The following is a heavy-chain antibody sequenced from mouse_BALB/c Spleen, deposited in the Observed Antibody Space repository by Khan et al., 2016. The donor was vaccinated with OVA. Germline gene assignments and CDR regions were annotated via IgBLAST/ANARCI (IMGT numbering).Heavy chain of an antibody. CDR1: GYSFTSYY. V-gene: IGHV1S135*01. CDR2: IDPFSGGT. CDR3: TRHGYVSWLTY. Sequence: VQLQQSGPELMKPGASVKISCKASGYSFTSYYIHWVMQSHGKSLEWIGYIDPFSGGTNYNKKFKGKATLTVDKSSSTAYIHLSNLTSEDSAVDYWTRHGYVSWLTYWGQGTLVTVSA. J-gene: IGHJ3*01. D-gene: IGHD2-2*01.